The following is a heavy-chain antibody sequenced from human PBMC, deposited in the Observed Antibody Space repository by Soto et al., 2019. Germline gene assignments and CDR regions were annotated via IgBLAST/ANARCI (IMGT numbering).Heavy chain of an antibody. CDR3: AQRLRDFGLGRERANCFDP. CDR2: IYWDDDK. J-gene: IGHJ5*02. D-gene: IGHD3-16*01. Sequence: QITLKESGPALVRPTQTLTLTCTFSGFSLSTTGVGVGWFRQPPGKALEWLALIYWDDDKRYSPSLKSRLTITKDTSKNEVILTMTNMDHVDTATYSCAQRLRDFGLGRERANCFDPWGQGTLVTVSS. V-gene: IGHV2-5*02. CDR1: GFSLSTTGVG.